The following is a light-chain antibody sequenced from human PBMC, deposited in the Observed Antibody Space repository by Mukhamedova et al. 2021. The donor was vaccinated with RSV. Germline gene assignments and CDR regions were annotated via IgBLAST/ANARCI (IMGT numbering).Light chain of an antibody. CDR3: QQYDTKWT. J-gene: IGKJ1*01. V-gene: IGKV1-5*03. CDR2: RTS. Sequence: WYQRRVHGKAPKLLIYRTSILESGVPSRFSGSGSGTEFTLTISSLQPDDFATYFCQQYDTKWTFGQGTKVEI.